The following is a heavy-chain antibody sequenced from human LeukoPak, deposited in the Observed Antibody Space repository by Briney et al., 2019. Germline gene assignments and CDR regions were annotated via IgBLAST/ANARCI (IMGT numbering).Heavy chain of an antibody. J-gene: IGHJ6*04. CDR3: AELGITMIGGV. V-gene: IGHV3-33*03. CDR2: TSFDGNGK. D-gene: IGHD3-10*02. CDR1: GFNFGTYG. Sequence: PGGSLRLSCAASGFNFGTYGMHWVRQAPGKGLEWVAVTSFDGNGKYYADSVKGRFTISRDNSMNTLYLQMNSLRAEDTAVYYCAELGITMIGGVWGKGTTVTISS.